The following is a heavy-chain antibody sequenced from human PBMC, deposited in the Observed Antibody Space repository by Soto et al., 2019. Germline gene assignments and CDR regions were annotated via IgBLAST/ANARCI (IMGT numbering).Heavy chain of an antibody. CDR1: GYAFTTYG. V-gene: IGHV1-18*01. Sequence: QVHLVQSGAEVKKPGASVKVSCKGSGYAFTTYGITWVRQAPGQGLEWMGWISAHNGNTNYAQKHQGRVTRTRDTSTITAYIQLRTMISAETSVYYCARGRYGDYWGQRALVTVSS. CDR3: ARGRYGDY. CDR2: ISAHNGNT. D-gene: IGHD1-1*01. J-gene: IGHJ4*02.